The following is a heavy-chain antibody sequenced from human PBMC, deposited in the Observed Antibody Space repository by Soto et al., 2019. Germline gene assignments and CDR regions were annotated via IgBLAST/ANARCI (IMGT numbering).Heavy chain of an antibody. CDR2: IWYDGSNK. V-gene: IGHV3-33*01. Sequence: GGSLRLSCAASGFTFSSYGMHWVRQAPGKGLEWVAVIWYDGSNKYYADSVKGRFTISRDNSKNTLYLQMNSLRAEDTAVYYCVRAPPVDSGSTRSRAFYIWGRESMVT. D-gene: IGHD1-26*01. CDR1: GFTFSSYG. J-gene: IGHJ3*02. CDR3: VRAPPVDSGSTRSRAFYI.